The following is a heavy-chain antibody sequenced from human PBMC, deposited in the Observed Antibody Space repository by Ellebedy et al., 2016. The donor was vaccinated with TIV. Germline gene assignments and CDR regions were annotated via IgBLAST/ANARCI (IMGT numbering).Heavy chain of an antibody. CDR1: GFTVSGNY. J-gene: IGHJ4*02. D-gene: IGHD6-6*01. CDR3: ATGRDEAKTGY. Sequence: GGSLRLSCAASGFTVSGNYMTWVRQAPGKGLEWVSVIYSGGSTNYADSVKGRFTISRDNSKNPLSLQMNSLRAEDTAVYYCATGRDEAKTGYWGQGTLVTVSS. V-gene: IGHV3-66*01. CDR2: IYSGGST.